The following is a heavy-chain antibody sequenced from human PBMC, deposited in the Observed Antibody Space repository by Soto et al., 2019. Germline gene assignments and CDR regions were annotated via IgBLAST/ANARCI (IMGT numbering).Heavy chain of an antibody. CDR1: GGSISSGGYS. CDR3: ARSIASAWNWFDP. J-gene: IGHJ5*02. CDR2: IYLSGST. D-gene: IGHD2-15*01. V-gene: IGHV4-30-2*01. Sequence: QVQLQESGSGLVKPSQTLSLTCAVSGGSISSGGYSWSWIRQPLGKGPEWIGYIYLSGSTYYNPSLKSPVTISVDRSKNPLALKLSSVTAAVTAGYYCARSIASAWNWFDPWGQGTLATVSS.